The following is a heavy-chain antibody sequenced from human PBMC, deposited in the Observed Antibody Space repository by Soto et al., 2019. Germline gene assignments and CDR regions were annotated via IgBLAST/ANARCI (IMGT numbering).Heavy chain of an antibody. CDR2: VRSTAYGETT. D-gene: IGHD6-13*01. CDR3: ARYTYTSRYSYYGMDV. V-gene: IGHV3-49*03. CDR1: GFIFGDYA. Sequence: EVQLVESGGGLVEPGRSLRLSCTTSGFIFGDYAMSWFRLAPGKGLEWVGIVRSTAYGETTEYAASVRGRFTISRDNSISVAYLQMNSLTSEDTAVYYCARYTYTSRYSYYGMDVWGHGTTVTVSS. J-gene: IGHJ6*02.